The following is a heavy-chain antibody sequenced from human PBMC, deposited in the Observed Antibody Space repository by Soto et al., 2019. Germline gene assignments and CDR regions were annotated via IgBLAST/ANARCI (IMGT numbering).Heavy chain of an antibody. J-gene: IGHJ4*02. D-gene: IGHD2-21*02. CDR3: ARIMTHRSNYFDY. CDR1: GFSLSNARMG. CDR2: IFSNDEK. V-gene: IGHV2-26*01. Sequence: SGPTLVNPTETLTLTCTVSGFSLSNARMGVSWIRQPPGKALEWLAHIFSNDEKSYGTSLKSRLTISKDTSKSQVVLTMTNMDPVDTATYYCARIMTHRSNYFDYWGQGTLVTVSS.